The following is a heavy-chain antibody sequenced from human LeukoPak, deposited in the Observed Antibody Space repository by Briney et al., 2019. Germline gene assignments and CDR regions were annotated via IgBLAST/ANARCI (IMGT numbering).Heavy chain of an antibody. CDR1: GGSISSSSYY. Sequence: SETLSLTCTVSGGSISSSSYYWGWIRQPPGKGLEWIGSIYYSGSTYYNPSLKSRVTISVDTSKNQFSLKLSSVTAADTAVYYCARQPPHDYDFWSGCPGGWFDPWGQGTLVTVSS. V-gene: IGHV4-39*01. D-gene: IGHD3-3*01. CDR3: ARQPPHDYDFWSGCPGGWFDP. CDR2: IYYSGST. J-gene: IGHJ5*02.